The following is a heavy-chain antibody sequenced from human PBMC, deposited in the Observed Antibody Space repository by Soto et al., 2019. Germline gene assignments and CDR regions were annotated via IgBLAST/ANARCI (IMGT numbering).Heavy chain of an antibody. CDR3: AKRGDYSDTWTTIDY. CDR1: GFTFSGHG. CDR2: ISSDGSSK. V-gene: IGHV3-30*18. Sequence: GGSLRLSCVASGFTFSGHGMHWVRQAPGKGLEWVAIISSDGSSKYYADSVKGRFTISRDNSKNTLYVQMNSLRAEDTAVYYCAKRGDYSDTWTTIDYWGQGTLVTVSS. D-gene: IGHD1-1*01. J-gene: IGHJ4*02.